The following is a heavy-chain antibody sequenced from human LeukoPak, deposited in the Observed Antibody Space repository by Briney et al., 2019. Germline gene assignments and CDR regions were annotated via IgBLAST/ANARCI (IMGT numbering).Heavy chain of an antibody. Sequence: GGSLRLSCAASGFTFSSYSMNWVRQAPGKGLEWVSSISSSNSYIYYADSVKGRFTISRDNAKNSLYLQMNSLRAEDTAVYYCARRGGYCSGGSCYGFHAFDIWGQGTMVTVSS. J-gene: IGHJ3*02. CDR3: ARRGGYCSGGSCYGFHAFDI. CDR1: GFTFSSYS. V-gene: IGHV3-21*01. D-gene: IGHD2-15*01. CDR2: ISSSNSYI.